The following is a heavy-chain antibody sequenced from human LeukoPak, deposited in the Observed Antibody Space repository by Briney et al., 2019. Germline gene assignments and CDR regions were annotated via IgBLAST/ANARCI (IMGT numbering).Heavy chain of an antibody. D-gene: IGHD4-23*01. Sequence: SETLSLTCAVYGGSFSESYWSRIRQPPGEGLEWVGEISHSGDTNYNPSLKSRVTISVDTSKNQFSLNLNSVTAADTAVHYCARGSNSVANWGQGTLVTVSS. J-gene: IGHJ4*02. CDR3: ARGSNSVAN. V-gene: IGHV4-34*01. CDR1: GGSFSESY. CDR2: ISHSGDT.